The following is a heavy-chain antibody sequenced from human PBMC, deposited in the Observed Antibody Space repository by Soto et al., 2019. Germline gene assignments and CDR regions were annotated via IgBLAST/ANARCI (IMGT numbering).Heavy chain of an antibody. CDR2: IIPIFGTA. V-gene: IGHV1-69*01. J-gene: IGHJ5*02. Sequence: QVQLVQSGAEVKKPGSSVKVSCKASGGTFSSYAISWVRQAPGQGLEWMGGIIPIFGTANYAQKFQGRVTITADESTSTSYMELSSLRSEYTAVYYCARDHYCSGGSCFWGGWFDPWGQGTLFTVSS. CDR1: GGTFSSYA. D-gene: IGHD2-15*01. CDR3: ARDHYCSGGSCFWGGWFDP.